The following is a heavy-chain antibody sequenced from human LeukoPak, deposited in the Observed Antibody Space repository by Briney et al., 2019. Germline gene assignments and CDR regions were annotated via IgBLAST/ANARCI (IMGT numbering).Heavy chain of an antibody. D-gene: IGHD1-7*01. CDR2: VSGYNGNT. J-gene: IGHJ4*02. Sequence: GASVKVSCKASGYTFTGYYMHWVRQAPGQGIEWLGWVSGYNGNTKYAQNLQGRVTVTTDTSTSTAYMDLRSLRSDDSAVYYCARDWNYVPDYWGQGTLFIVSS. CDR1: GYTFTGYY. CDR3: ARDWNYVPDY. V-gene: IGHV1-18*04.